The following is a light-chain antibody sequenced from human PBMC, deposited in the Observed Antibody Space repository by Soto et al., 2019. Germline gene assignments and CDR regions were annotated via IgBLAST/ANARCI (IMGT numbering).Light chain of an antibody. CDR1: SSDVGRYNF. Sequence: SVLTPPPSAPCSPGQSVTFSCPGTSSDVGRYNFVSWYQQHPGKAPKLIIYEVDKRPSGVPDRFSGSKSGSTASLTVSGLQAEDEADYYCSSFAGSNNFVFGSGTKGNVL. CDR3: SSFAGSNNFV. J-gene: IGLJ1*01. CDR2: EVD. V-gene: IGLV2-8*01.